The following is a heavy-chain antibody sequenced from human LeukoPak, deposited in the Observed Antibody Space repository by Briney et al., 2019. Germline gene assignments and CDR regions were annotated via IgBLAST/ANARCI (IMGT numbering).Heavy chain of an antibody. J-gene: IGHJ6*03. D-gene: IGHD2-8*01. Sequence: ASVKVSCKASGYTFTAYYMHWVRQAPGQGLEWMGWINPNSGGTNYAQKFQGRVTMTRDTSISTAYMELSSLRSEDTAVYYCVRGNDRSPKYYYYYYMDVWGKGTTVTVSS. CDR1: GYTFTAYY. CDR2: INPNSGGT. CDR3: VRGNDRSPKYYYYYYMDV. V-gene: IGHV1-2*02.